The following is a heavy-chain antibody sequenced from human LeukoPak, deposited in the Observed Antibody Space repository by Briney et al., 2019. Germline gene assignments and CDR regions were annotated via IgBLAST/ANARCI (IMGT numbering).Heavy chain of an antibody. CDR3: ARVSYCSSVSCYILDY. D-gene: IGHD2-2*02. V-gene: IGHV3-21*01. CDR1: GFTFSTYS. J-gene: IGHJ4*02. Sequence: PGGSLRLSCAASGFTFSTYSMNWVRQAPGEGLEWVSSISRSSSSIYSADSVKGRFTISRDNAKNSLYLQMNSLRAEDMAVYYCARVSYCSSVSCYILDYWGQGALVTVSS. CDR2: ISRSSSSI.